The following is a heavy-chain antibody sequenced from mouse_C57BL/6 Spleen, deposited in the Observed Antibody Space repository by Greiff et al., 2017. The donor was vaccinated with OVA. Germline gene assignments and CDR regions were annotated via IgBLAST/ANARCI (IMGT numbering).Heavy chain of an antibody. CDR1: GYTFTDYE. CDR2: IDPVTGGT. D-gene: IGHD1-1*01. CDR3: TRHRSYYGSSYLAY. J-gene: IGHJ2*01. V-gene: IGHV1-15*01. Sequence: QVQLQQSGAELVRPGASVTLSCKASGYTFTDYEMHWVKQTPGHGLEWIGDIDPVTGGTTYNQKFKGKATLTEDKSSSTAYMELRSLTSEDSAVYYCTRHRSYYGSSYLAYWGQGTTLTVSA.